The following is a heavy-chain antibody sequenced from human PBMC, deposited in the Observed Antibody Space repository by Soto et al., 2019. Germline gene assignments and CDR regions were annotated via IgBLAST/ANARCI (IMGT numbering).Heavy chain of an antibody. J-gene: IGHJ3*02. CDR3: ATPYLLYAFDI. D-gene: IGHD2-15*01. CDR2: ISGGGGTT. CDR1: GFTFSSYA. Sequence: EVHLLESGGGLVQPGGSLRLSCAASGFTFSSYAINWVRQAPGKGLEWVSAISGGGGTTYYADSVKGRSTISRDNSKNTVHLQMNSLRAEDTAVYSCATPYLLYAFDIWGQGTMVTVSS. V-gene: IGHV3-23*01.